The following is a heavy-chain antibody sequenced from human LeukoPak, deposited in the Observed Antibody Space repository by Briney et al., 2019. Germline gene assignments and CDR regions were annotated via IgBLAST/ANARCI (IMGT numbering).Heavy chain of an antibody. V-gene: IGHV4-61*01. D-gene: IGHD3-22*01. J-gene: IGHJ4*02. CDR2: IYYSGST. Sequence: SETLSLTCTVSGGSVSSGSYYWSSIRQPPGKGLERIGYIYYSGSTNYNPSLKSRVTISVDTSKNQFSLKLSSVTAADTAVYYCARDRYYYDSSGWYDYWGQGILVTVSS. CDR3: ARDRYYYDSSGWYDY. CDR1: GGSVSSGSYY.